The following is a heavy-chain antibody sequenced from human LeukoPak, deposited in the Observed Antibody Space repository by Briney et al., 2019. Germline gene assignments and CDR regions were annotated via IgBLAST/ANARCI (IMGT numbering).Heavy chain of an antibody. D-gene: IGHD3-10*01. J-gene: IGHJ4*02. Sequence: GGSLRLSCAASGFSFTTYWMSWVRQAPGKGLEWVANIKQDGTEKYYVDSVKGRFTISRDNAKNSLYLQMNRLRAEDTAVYYCAKLAKYFYGSETYYFFEHWGQGTPVTASS. CDR1: GFSFTTYW. CDR3: AKLAKYFYGSETYYFFEH. V-gene: IGHV3-7*01. CDR2: IKQDGTEK.